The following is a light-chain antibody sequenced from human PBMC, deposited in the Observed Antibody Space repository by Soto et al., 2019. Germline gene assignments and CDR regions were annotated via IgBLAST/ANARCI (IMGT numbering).Light chain of an antibody. J-gene: IGKJ2*01. CDR3: QQYGSSPPYT. CDR1: QSVSSSY. Sequence: EIVLTQSPDTLSLSPGERATLSCRASQSVSSSYLAWYQQKPGQAPRLLIYDASNRATGIPDRFSGSGSGTDFTLAISRLEPEDFAVYYCQQYGSSPPYTFGQGTKLEIK. CDR2: DAS. V-gene: IGKV3-20*01.